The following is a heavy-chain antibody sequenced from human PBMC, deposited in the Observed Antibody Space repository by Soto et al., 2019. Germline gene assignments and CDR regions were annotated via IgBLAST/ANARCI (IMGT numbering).Heavy chain of an antibody. CDR3: ARAGYSCSPGAFDI. CDR2: IIPIFGTA. D-gene: IGHD6-6*01. V-gene: IGHV1-69*13. J-gene: IGHJ3*02. Sequence: ASVKVSCKASGGTFSSYAISWVRQAPGQGLEWMGGIIPIFGTANYAQKFQGRVTITADESTSTAYMELSSLRSEDTAVYYCARAGYSCSPGAFDIWGQGTMVTVSS. CDR1: GGTFSSYA.